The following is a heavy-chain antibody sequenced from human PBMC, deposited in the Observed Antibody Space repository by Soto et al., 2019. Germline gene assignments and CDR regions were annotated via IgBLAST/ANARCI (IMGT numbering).Heavy chain of an antibody. CDR2: SRKQADSYTT. CDR1: GFTFSDHH. Sequence: PGGSLRLSCAVSGFTFSDHHMDWIRQAPGKGLEWVGRSRKQADSYTTAYAASVKGRFTISRDDSKNSLYLQLNSLKTEDTAVYYCACDYRDYGGQGTLGTVSS. J-gene: IGHJ4*02. D-gene: IGHD4-17*01. CDR3: ACDYRDY. V-gene: IGHV3-72*01.